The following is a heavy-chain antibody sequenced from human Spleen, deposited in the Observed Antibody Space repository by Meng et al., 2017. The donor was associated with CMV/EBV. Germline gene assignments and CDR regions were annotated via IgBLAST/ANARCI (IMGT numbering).Heavy chain of an antibody. CDR2: INPKSGVT. CDR1: GYTFSDYF. J-gene: IGHJ4*01. CDR3: ARDLGVGAAGY. Sequence: SCKASGYTFSDYFLHWGRQAPGQGLEWMGWINPKSGVTNYAQRFQDRVTMTTDTSIRTVYMDLSRLTSDDTAIFYCARDLGVGAAGYWGQGTLVTVSS. D-gene: IGHD3-3*01. V-gene: IGHV1-2*02.